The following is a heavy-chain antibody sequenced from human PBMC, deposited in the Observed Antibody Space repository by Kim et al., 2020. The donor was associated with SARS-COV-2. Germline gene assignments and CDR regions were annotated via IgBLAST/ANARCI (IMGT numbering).Heavy chain of an antibody. J-gene: IGHJ6*02. D-gene: IGHD3-9*01. Sequence: GGSLRLSCAASGFTFSSYAMHWVRQAPGKGLEWVAVISYDGSNKYYADSVKGRFTISRDNSKNTLYLQMNSLRAEDTAVYYCARSTGYYQTYYYYGMDVWGQGTTVTVSS. CDR2: ISYDGSNK. V-gene: IGHV3-30*04. CDR3: ARSTGYYQTYYYYGMDV. CDR1: GFTFSSYA.